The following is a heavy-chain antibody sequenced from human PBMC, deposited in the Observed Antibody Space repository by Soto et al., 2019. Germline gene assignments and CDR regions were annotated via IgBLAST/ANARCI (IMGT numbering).Heavy chain of an antibody. CDR3: TRLRQLVHSVEYYYYGMDV. D-gene: IGHD5-18*01. CDR2: IDPSDSYT. V-gene: IGHV5-10-1*01. Sequence: PGESLQISCKGSGYSFTSYWISWVRRMPGKGLEWMGRIDPSDSYTNYSPSFQGHVTISADKSISTAYLQWSSLKASDTAMYYCTRLRQLVHSVEYYYYGMDVWVQGTTVTVSS. J-gene: IGHJ6*02. CDR1: GYSFTSYW.